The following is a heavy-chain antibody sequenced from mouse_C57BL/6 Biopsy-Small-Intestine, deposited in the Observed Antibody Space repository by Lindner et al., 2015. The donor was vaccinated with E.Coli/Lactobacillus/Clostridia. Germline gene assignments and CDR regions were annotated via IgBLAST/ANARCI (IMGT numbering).Heavy chain of an antibody. Sequence: VQLQESGPELVKPGASVKISCKASGYTFTSYYIHWMKQRPGQGLEWIRWIYPGSGNTKYNEKFKGTATLTADTSSSTAYMQLSSLTSEDSAVYYCARGDWDEGYFDVWGTGTTDTVSS. CDR1: GYTFTSYY. V-gene: IGHV1-66*01. CDR2: IYPGSGNT. CDR3: ARGDWDEGYFDV. J-gene: IGHJ1*03. D-gene: IGHD4-1*01.